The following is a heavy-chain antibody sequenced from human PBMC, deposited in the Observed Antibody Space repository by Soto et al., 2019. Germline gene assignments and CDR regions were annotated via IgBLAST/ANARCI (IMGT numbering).Heavy chain of an antibody. CDR2: ISSSSSYI. CDR1: GFTFSCYS. J-gene: IGHJ4*02. V-gene: IGHV3-21*01. CDR3: ARERYGDYGFDY. D-gene: IGHD4-17*01. Sequence: GGSLRLSCAASGFTFSCYSMNWVRQAPGKGLEWVSSISSSSSYIYYADSVKGRFTISRDNAKNSLYLQMNSLRAEDTAVYYCARERYGDYGFDYWGQGTLVTVSS.